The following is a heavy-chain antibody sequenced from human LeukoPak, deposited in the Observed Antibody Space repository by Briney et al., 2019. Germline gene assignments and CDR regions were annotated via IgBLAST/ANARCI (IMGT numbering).Heavy chain of an antibody. Sequence: SETLSLTCAVYGGSFSGYYWSWIRQPPGKGLEWIGEINHSGSTNYNPSLKSRVTISVDTSKNQFSLKLSSVTAADTAVYYCARFPNCSGGSCYRRGKYYLDYWGQGTLVTVSS. CDR1: GGSFSGYY. CDR2: INHSGST. V-gene: IGHV4-34*01. D-gene: IGHD2-15*01. CDR3: ARFPNCSGGSCYRRGKYYLDY. J-gene: IGHJ4*02.